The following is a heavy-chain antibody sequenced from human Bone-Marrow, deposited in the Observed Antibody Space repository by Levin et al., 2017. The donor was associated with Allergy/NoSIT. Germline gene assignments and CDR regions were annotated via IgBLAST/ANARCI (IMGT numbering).Heavy chain of an antibody. V-gene: IGHV3-23*01. CDR2: ISASGGST. CDR3: AKDVSRGNCYDS. CDR1: GFTFSNYA. J-gene: IGHJ4*02. Sequence: SCAASGFTFSNYAMSWVRQAPGKGLEWVSAISASGGSTYYADSVKGRFTISRDNSKNTLYLQLNSLRAEDTAIYYCAKDVSRGNCYDSWGQGTLVTVSS. D-gene: IGHD4-23*01.